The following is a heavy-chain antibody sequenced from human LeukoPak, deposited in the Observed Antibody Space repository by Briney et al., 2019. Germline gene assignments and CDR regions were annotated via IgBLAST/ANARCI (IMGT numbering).Heavy chain of an antibody. J-gene: IGHJ5*02. V-gene: IGHV4-39*07. CDR2: VYYSGST. Sequence: SETLSLTCTVSGGSVSTIDYYWGWIRQPPGKGLEWIGSVYYSGSTYYNAPLKSRVTISVDTSKNQFSLKLSAVTAADTAMYYCARGAKVGYRQINWFDPWGQGTLVTVSS. D-gene: IGHD3-16*02. CDR3: ARGAKVGYRQINWFDP. CDR1: GGSVSTIDYY.